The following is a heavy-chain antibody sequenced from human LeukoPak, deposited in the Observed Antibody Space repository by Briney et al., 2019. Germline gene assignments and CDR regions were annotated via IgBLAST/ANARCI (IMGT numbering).Heavy chain of an antibody. D-gene: IGHD6-19*01. CDR1: GFTFDDFG. Sequence: GGSLRLSCAASGFTFDDFGMGWVRQVPGKGLEWVSLISWDGGSTYYADSVKGRFTISRDNSKNSLYLQMNSLRTEDTALYYCAKDIETAVAGIYYYYGMDVWGQGTTVTVSS. V-gene: IGHV3-43*02. J-gene: IGHJ6*02. CDR2: ISWDGGST. CDR3: AKDIETAVAGIYYYYGMDV.